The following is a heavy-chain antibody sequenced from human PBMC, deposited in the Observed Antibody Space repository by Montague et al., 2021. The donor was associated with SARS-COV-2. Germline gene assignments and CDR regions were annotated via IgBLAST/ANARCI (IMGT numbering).Heavy chain of an antibody. Sequence: SETLSLTCTVSGGSVSSGGYYWSWIWQLPGKGLEWIGYIYYSGSTNYNPSLKSRVTISLDTSKNQFSLKLTSVTAADTAVYYCARVSLAAAATRSDYWGQGTLVTVSS. CDR1: GGSVSSGGYY. J-gene: IGHJ4*02. V-gene: IGHV4-61*08. CDR2: IYYSGST. D-gene: IGHD6-13*01. CDR3: ARVSLAAAATRSDY.